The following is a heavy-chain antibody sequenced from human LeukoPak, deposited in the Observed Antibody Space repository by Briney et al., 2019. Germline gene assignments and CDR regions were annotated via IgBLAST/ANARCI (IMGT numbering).Heavy chain of an antibody. CDR2: ISYSGST. CDR3: AASPYYDSSGYYWGVLDY. D-gene: IGHD3-22*01. V-gene: IGHV4-61*01. CDR1: GGSVSSDSNY. Sequence: SETLSLTCSVSGGSVSSDSNYWSWIRQPPGKGLEWIGYISYSGSTNYNPSLKSRVTISVDTSKNQFSLKLSSVTAADTAVYYCAASPYYDSSGYYWGVLDYWGQGTLVTVSS. J-gene: IGHJ4*02.